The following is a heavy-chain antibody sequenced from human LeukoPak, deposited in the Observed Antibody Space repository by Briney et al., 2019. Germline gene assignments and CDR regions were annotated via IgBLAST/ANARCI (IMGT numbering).Heavy chain of an antibody. J-gene: IGHJ2*01. CDR3: ARYDFILISYFDL. V-gene: IGHV3-74*01. CDR2: ISSDASIT. CDR1: GFTFSTYW. Sequence: GGSLRLSCAASGFTFSTYWMHWVRQDPGKGLVWVSRISSDASITSYADPVKGRFTISRDNAKNTLYLQMNSVRAEDTAVYHCARYDFILISYFDLWGRGTLVTVSS. D-gene: IGHD3-3*01.